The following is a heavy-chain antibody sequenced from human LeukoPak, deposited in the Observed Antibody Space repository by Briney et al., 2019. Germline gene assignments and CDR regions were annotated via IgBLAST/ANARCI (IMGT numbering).Heavy chain of an antibody. Sequence: GGSLRLSCAASGFTFSSYSMNWVRQAPGKGLEWVSSISSSSSYIYYADSVKGRFTISRDNSKNTLYLQMNSLRAEDTAVYYCARSITMIVVVPDAFDIWGQGTMVTVSS. CDR2: ISSSSSYI. CDR3: ARSITMIVVVPDAFDI. V-gene: IGHV3-21*04. D-gene: IGHD3-22*01. CDR1: GFTFSSYS. J-gene: IGHJ3*02.